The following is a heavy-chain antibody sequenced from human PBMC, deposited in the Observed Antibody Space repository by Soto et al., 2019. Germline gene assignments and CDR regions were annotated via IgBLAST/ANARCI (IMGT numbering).Heavy chain of an antibody. V-gene: IGHV4-30-2*01. CDR1: GGSISSGGYS. D-gene: IGHD1-26*01. J-gene: IGHJ6*02. CDR2: IYHSGST. CDR3: ARGGSYYGYYYYGMDV. Sequence: PSETLSLTCAVSGGSISSGGYSWSWIRQPPGKGLEWIGYIYHSGSTYYADSVKGRFTISRDNSKNTLYLQMNSLRAEDTAVYYCARGGSYYGYYYYGMDVWGQGTTVTVSS.